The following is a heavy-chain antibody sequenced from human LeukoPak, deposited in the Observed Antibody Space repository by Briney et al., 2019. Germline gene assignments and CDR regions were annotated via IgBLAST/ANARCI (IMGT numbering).Heavy chain of an antibody. CDR1: GFIFSSYA. CDR2: ISAGGTST. Sequence: TGGPLRLSCAASGFIFSSYAMTWVRQAPGKGLEWVSAISAGGTSTSYADSVKGRFTISRDNSKNTLSLQMNSLRAEDTAAYYCAKTSGGGAYGDYVFEYWGQGTLVTVSS. V-gene: IGHV3-23*01. D-gene: IGHD4-17*01. CDR3: AKTSGGGAYGDYVFEY. J-gene: IGHJ4*02.